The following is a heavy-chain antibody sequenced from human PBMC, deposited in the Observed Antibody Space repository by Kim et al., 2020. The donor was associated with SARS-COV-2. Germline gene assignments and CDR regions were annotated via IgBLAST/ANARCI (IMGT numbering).Heavy chain of an antibody. V-gene: IGHV1-2*02. CDR2: INSNNGVT. CDR3: ARADPLGSGFPYYFFDH. D-gene: IGHD6-25*01. Sequence: ASVKVSCKASGYIFTAYYIYWLRQAPGQGLEWLGWINSNNGVTEYAQKFQDRVTMTTDTSVRTVYMKLNSLRSDDTAVYYCARADPLGSGFPYYFFDHWGQGALVTVSS. CDR1: GYIFTAYY. J-gene: IGHJ4*02.